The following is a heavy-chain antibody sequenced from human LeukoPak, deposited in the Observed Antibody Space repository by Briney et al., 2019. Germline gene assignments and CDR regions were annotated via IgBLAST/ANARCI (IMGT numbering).Heavy chain of an antibody. CDR3: AREVRGVIIGYYFDY. Sequence: PGGSLRLSCAASGFTSSSYAMSWVRQAPGKGLEWVSAISGSGGSTYYADSVKGRFTISRDNSKNTLYLQMNSLRAEDTAVYYCAREVRGVIIGYYFDYWGQGTLVTVSS. J-gene: IGHJ4*02. D-gene: IGHD3-10*01. CDR1: GFTSSSYA. V-gene: IGHV3-23*01. CDR2: ISGSGGST.